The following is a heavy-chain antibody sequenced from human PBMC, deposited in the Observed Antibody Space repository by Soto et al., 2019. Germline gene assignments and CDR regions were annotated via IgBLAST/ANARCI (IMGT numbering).Heavy chain of an antibody. CDR3: ASTYYCYYMDV. V-gene: IGHV4-59*01. CDR2: LYSSGST. CDR1: GGSISTYY. J-gene: IGHJ6*03. Sequence: QVQLQESGPGLVKPSETLSLTCTVPGGSISTYYWSWIRQPPGRGLEWIGNLYSSGSTDYNPFLKSRVIISVDTSKNLFSLRLSSVTAADRAVYYCASTYYCYYMDVWGNGTPVTVS.